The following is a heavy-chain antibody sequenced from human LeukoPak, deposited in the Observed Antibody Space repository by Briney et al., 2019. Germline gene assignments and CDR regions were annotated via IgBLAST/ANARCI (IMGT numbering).Heavy chain of an antibody. V-gene: IGHV3-74*01. D-gene: IGHD2-15*01. J-gene: IGHJ4*02. Sequence: GGSLTLSCAASGFTLSSYWIHWVRQAPGKGQVWVSLIRRDGTTSFAASVQGRFTISRDNARNTLYLQMNSLGADDTAVYYCARDAGQATPFDYWGPGTLVTVSS. CDR2: IRRDGTT. CDR3: ARDAGQATPFDY. CDR1: GFTLSSYW.